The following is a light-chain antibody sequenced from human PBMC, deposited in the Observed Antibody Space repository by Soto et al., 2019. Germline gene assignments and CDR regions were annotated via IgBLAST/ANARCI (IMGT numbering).Light chain of an antibody. Sequence: EIVLTQSPATLSLSPGERATLSCRASQSVSSFLAWYQQKPGQAPRLLIYDASKRATGIPARFSGSGSGTDFTFTISCVEPEDFAVYYCQQRSNWPPLFTFGPGTKVDIK. CDR3: QQRSNWPPLFT. CDR2: DAS. CDR1: QSVSSF. V-gene: IGKV3-11*01. J-gene: IGKJ3*01.